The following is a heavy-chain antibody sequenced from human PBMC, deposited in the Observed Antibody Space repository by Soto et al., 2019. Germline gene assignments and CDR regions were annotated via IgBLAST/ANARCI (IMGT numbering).Heavy chain of an antibody. CDR1: GFTFSSYA. V-gene: IGHV3-23*01. D-gene: IGHD3-22*01. CDR2: ISGSGGST. Sequence: EVQLLESGGGLVQPGGSLRLSCAASGFTFSSYAMSWVRQAPGKGLEWVSAISGSGGSTYYADSVKGRFTISRDNSKNTLYLQMNSLRAEDTAVYYCAKVGAGYYDSSGYYSYYFDYWGQGTLVTVSS. CDR3: AKVGAGYYDSSGYYSYYFDY. J-gene: IGHJ4*02.